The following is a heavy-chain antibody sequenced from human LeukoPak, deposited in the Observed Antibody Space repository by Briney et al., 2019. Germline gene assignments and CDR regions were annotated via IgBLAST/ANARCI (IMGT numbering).Heavy chain of an antibody. D-gene: IGHD4-11*01. Sequence: SETLSLTCGVSGGSITNYYWSWIRQPPGKGLEWIGFIYHSGSTNYNPSLNSRVTISVDTSKNQFSLKLTSMTAADTAVYFCARQLTHLYPHGSVTYPGLYYSDSWGQGILVTVPS. J-gene: IGHJ4*02. V-gene: IGHV4-59*08. CDR1: GGSITNYY. CDR2: IYHSGST. CDR3: ARQLTHLYPHGSVTYPGLYYSDS.